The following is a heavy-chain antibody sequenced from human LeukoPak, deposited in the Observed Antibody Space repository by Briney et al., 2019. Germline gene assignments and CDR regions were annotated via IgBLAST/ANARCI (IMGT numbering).Heavy chain of an antibody. Sequence: GGSLRLSCAASGFTYSSYAMSWVRQAPGKGLEWVSAISGSGGSTYYADSVKGRFTISRDNSKNTLYLQMNSLRAEDTAVYYCAKEGPYCSSTSCRYRFDYWGQGTLVTVSS. D-gene: IGHD2-2*01. CDR2: ISGSGGST. CDR3: AKEGPYCSSTSCRYRFDY. J-gene: IGHJ4*02. V-gene: IGHV3-23*01. CDR1: GFTYSSYA.